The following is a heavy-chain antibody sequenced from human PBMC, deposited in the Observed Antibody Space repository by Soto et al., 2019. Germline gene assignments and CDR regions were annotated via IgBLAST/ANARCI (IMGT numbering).Heavy chain of an antibody. Sequence: SETLSLTCTVSGGPIKTNSYFWVWIRHPPGKGLEWIASISSSGSTYYNPSLKSRVTISVDTSKSQFSLKLSSVTAADTAVYYCARAGGIAVAGMGFDPWGQGTLVNVSS. J-gene: IGHJ5*02. CDR3: ARAGGIAVAGMGFDP. V-gene: IGHV4-39*07. CDR2: ISSSGST. D-gene: IGHD6-19*01. CDR1: GGPIKTNSYF.